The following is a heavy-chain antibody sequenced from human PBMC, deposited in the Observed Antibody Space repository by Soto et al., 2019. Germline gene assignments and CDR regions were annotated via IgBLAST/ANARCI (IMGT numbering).Heavy chain of an antibody. J-gene: IGHJ6*02. CDR1: GYTFIDYY. CDR3: ARVGYYYYAMDV. Sequence: ASVKVSCKASGYTFIDYYVHWVRQALGQGLEWMGWINPKSGGTNSAQKFQGRVTMTRDTSISTAYMELSRLTSDDTAVYYCARVGYYYYAMDVWGQGTTVTVSS. V-gene: IGHV1-2*02. CDR2: INPKSGGT.